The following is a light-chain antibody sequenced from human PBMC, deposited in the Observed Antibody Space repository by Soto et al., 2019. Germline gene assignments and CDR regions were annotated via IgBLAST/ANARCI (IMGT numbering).Light chain of an antibody. CDR1: QGIRND. CDR3: QQYDTLPLT. Sequence: DIQMTQSPSSLSASVGDRVTITCRASQGIRNDLSWYQQKPGKAPKRLIYDASSLESGVPSRFSGSGSGTAFTPTIRSMQPHDFANYCCQQYDTLPLTFGKGTRLEIK. CDR2: DAS. V-gene: IGKV1-17*01. J-gene: IGKJ5*01.